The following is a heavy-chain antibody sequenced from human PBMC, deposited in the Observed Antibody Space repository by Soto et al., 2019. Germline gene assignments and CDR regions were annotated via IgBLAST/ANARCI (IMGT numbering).Heavy chain of an antibody. V-gene: IGHV3-30*18. CDR2: ISYDGSNK. CDR3: AKDLRPLLLGDYLFDY. J-gene: IGHJ4*02. Sequence: QVQLVESGGGVVQPGRSLRLSCAASGFTFSSYGMHWVRQAPGKGLEWVEVISYDGSNKYYADSVKGRFTISRDNSKNTLYLQMNSLRAEDTAVYYCAKDLRPLLLGDYLFDYWGQGTLVTVSS. CDR1: GFTFSSYG. D-gene: IGHD4-17*01.